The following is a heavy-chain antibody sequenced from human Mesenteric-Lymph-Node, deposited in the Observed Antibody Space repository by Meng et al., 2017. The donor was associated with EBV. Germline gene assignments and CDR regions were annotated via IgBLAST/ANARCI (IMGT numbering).Heavy chain of an antibody. J-gene: IGHJ4*02. V-gene: IGHV4-61*01. D-gene: IGHD4-17*01. Sequence: QLHSQGSGPGLVKPSEPLSLTCTASGGSVSSGTYYWSWIRQRPGKGLEWIGYIYYRGSTNYNPSLKSRVTISVDTSKNQFSLKLSSVTAADTAVYYCATGLYGDYALANWGQGTLVTVSS. CDR1: GGSVSSGTYY. CDR2: IYYRGST. CDR3: ATGLYGDYALAN.